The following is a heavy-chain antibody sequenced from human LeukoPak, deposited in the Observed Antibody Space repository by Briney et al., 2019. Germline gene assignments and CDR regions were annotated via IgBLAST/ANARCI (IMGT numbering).Heavy chain of an antibody. D-gene: IGHD3-9*01. CDR3: AKGEGVLRYEILGYFDY. V-gene: IGHV3-7*01. CDR2: IKQDGSEK. J-gene: IGHJ4*02. CDR1: GFTFSSYW. Sequence: PGGSLRLSCAASGFTFSSYWMSWVRQAPGKGLEWVANIKQDGSEKYYVDSVKGRFTISRDNSKNTLYLQMNSLRAEDTAVYYCAKGEGVLRYEILGYFDYWGQGTLVTVSS.